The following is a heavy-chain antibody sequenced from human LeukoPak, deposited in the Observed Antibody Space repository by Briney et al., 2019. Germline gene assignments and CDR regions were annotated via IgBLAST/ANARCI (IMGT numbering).Heavy chain of an antibody. CDR2: IIPIFGTA. V-gene: IGHV1-69*13. CDR1: GYTFTSYG. Sequence: ASVKVSCKASGYTFTSYGISWVRQAPGQGLEWMGGIIPIFGTANYAQKFQGRVTITADESTSTAYMELSSLRSEDTAVYYCATCPGVDYYYYYGMDVWGQGTTVTVSS. J-gene: IGHJ6*02. CDR3: ATCPGVDYYYYYGMDV. D-gene: IGHD3-10*01.